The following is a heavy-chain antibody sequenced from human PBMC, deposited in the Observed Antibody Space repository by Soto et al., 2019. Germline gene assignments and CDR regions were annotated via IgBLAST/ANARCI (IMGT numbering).Heavy chain of an antibody. Sequence: QVQLVQSGGGVVQPGGSLRLSCAASGFTFSTYAMHWVRQAPGKGLEWVAVIWYDGSKIYYADSVKGRFTISRDDSKSTLYLQMDSPRAEDTAVYYCARPLEQYQLGFGMDVWGQGSPVTVSS. CDR3: ARPLEQYQLGFGMDV. V-gene: IGHV3-33*01. CDR1: GFTFSTYA. D-gene: IGHD6-19*01. J-gene: IGHJ6*01. CDR2: IWYDGSKI.